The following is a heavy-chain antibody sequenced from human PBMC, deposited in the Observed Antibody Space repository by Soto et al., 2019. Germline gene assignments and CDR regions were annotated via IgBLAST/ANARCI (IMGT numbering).Heavy chain of an antibody. Sequence: GPTPVNPRETLTLPCTVALFSLSNARMGVSWIRQPAGKALEWLAHIGSNDEKSYSTSRKSRLTISKDTSKSQVVLTMTNMDPVDTATYYCARIADAYSSSCDYDEWGQGTLVNVTS. CDR3: ARIADAYSSSCDYDE. D-gene: IGHD6-13*01. V-gene: IGHV2-26*01. J-gene: IGHJ4*02. CDR2: IGSNDEK. CDR1: LFSLSNARMG.